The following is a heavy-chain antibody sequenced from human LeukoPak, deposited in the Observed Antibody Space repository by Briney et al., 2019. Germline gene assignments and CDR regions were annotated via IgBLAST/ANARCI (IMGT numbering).Heavy chain of an antibody. CDR1: GGSFSGYY. V-gene: IGHV4-59*08. D-gene: IGHD3-3*02. Sequence: PSETLSLTCAVYGGSFSGYYWSWIRQPPGKGLEWIGYIYYSGSTNHNPSLKSRVTISVDTSKNQFSLKLSSVTAADTAVYYCAGRLAARLRLDFDYWGQGTLVTVSS. CDR2: IYYSGST. CDR3: AGRLAARLRLDFDY. J-gene: IGHJ4*02.